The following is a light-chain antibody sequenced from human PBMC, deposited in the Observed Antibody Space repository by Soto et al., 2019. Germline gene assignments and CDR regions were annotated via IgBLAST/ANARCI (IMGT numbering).Light chain of an antibody. CDR2: RND. Sequence: QSVLTQPPSASGTPGQRVTMSCSGGTSNIGRNPVNWYQQLPGTAPKIIIYRNDQRPSGVPDRFSGSKSGTSASLAISGLQSEDEADYYCAAWDDSLPAYVFGGGTKVTVL. CDR1: TSNIGRNP. CDR3: AAWDDSLPAYV. V-gene: IGLV1-44*01. J-gene: IGLJ1*01.